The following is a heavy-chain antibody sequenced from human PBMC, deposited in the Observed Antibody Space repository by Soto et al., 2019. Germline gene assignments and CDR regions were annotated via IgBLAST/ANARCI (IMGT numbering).Heavy chain of an antibody. Sequence: SETLSLTCTVSGGSISSYYWSWIRQPPGKGLEWIGYIYYSGSTNYNPSLKSRVTISVDTSKNQFSLKLSSVTAEDTAVYYCARLPSRTGTYYFDYWGQGALVTVSS. D-gene: IGHD1-1*01. CDR1: GGSISSYY. V-gene: IGHV4-59*08. J-gene: IGHJ4*02. CDR2: IYYSGST. CDR3: ARLPSRTGTYYFDY.